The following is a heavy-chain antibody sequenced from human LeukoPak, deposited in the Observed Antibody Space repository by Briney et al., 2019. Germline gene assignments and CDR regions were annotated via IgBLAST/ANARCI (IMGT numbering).Heavy chain of an antibody. J-gene: IGHJ5*02. V-gene: IGHV4-34*01. CDR1: GGSISSYY. Sequence: SSETLSLTCTVSGGSISSYYWSWIRRPPGKGLEWIGEINHSGSTNYNPSLKSRVTISVDTSKNQFPLKLSSVTAADTAVYYCARQIRWWLRGWFDPWGQGTLVTVSS. CDR3: ARQIRWWLRGWFDP. D-gene: IGHD5-12*01. CDR2: INHSGST.